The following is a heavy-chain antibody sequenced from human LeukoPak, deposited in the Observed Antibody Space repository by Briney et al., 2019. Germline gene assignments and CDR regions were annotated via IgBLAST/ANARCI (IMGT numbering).Heavy chain of an antibody. CDR1: GFTFGSYA. V-gene: IGHV3-23*01. D-gene: IGHD2-15*01. CDR3: AKDRVVVVAATTGDY. J-gene: IGHJ4*02. CDR2: ISGSGGST. Sequence: GGSLRLSCAASGFTFGSYAMSWVRQAPGKGLEWVSAISGSGGSTYYADSVKGRFTISRDNSKNTLYLQMNSLRAEDTAVYYCAKDRVVVVAATTGDYWGQGTLVTVSS.